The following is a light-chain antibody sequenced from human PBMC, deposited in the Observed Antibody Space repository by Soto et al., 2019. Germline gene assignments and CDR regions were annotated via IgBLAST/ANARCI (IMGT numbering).Light chain of an antibody. CDR1: QSISSW. CDR3: QQYNSYSGT. V-gene: IGKV1-5*01. CDR2: DAS. Sequence: DIQMTQSPSTLSASVGDRVTVTCRASQSISSWLAWYQQKPGKAPKLLIYDASSLESGVPSRFSGSGSGTEFTLTISSLQPDDFATYYCQQYNSYSGTFGQGTQGGY. J-gene: IGKJ1*01.